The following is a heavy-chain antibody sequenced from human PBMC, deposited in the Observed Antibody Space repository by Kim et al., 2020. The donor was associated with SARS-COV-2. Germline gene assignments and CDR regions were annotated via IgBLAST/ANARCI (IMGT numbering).Heavy chain of an antibody. V-gene: IGHV1-46*01. J-gene: IGHJ5*02. Sequence: ASVKVSCKASGYTFTSYYMHWVRQAPGQGLEWMGIINPSGGSTSYAQKFQGRVTMTRDTSTSTVYMELSSLRSEDTAVYYCARDMVRGVIITAWFDPWGQGTLVTVSS. CDR2: INPSGGST. CDR1: GYTFTSYY. D-gene: IGHD3-10*01. CDR3: ARDMVRGVIITAWFDP.